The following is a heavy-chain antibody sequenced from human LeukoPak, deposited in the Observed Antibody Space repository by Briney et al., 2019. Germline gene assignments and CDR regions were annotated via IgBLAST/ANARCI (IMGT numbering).Heavy chain of an antibody. CDR2: MSGGGDTT. CDR1: GFTFNNCA. D-gene: IGHD2-15*01. V-gene: IGHV3-23*01. CDR3: ARGYVSLGYFDY. J-gene: IGHJ4*02. Sequence: GGSLRLSCAASGFTFNNCAMSWVRQAPGKGLEWVSAMSGGGDTTYYADSVKGHFTISRDNSKNTLYLQMNSLRAEDTAVYYCARGYVSLGYFDYWGQGTLVTVSS.